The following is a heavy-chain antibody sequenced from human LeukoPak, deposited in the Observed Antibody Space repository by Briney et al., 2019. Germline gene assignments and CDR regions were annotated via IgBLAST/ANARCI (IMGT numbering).Heavy chain of an antibody. CDR3: VRGVGVSRFNYLDS. D-gene: IGHD6-13*01. CDR1: GFTFSSYA. J-gene: IGHJ4*02. CDR2: IWYDASNK. Sequence: GGSLRLSCAASGFTFSSYAMHWVRQAPGKGLEWVAVIWYDASNKYYADSVKGRFTISRDNSKNTLYLQMNSLRDDDTAVYYCVRGVGVSRFNYLDSWGQGTLVIVSS. V-gene: IGHV3-33*08.